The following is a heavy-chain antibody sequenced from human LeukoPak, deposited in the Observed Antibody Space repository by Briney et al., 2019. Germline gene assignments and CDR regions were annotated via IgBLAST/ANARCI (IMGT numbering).Heavy chain of an antibody. Sequence: GPSVKVSCKASGYTFTSYDINWVRQATGQRLEWMGWMNPNSGNTGYAQKFQGRVTMTTDTSTSTAYMELRSLRSDDTAVYYCARLLRYFDWLLPFDYWGQGTLVTVSS. J-gene: IGHJ4*02. CDR1: GYTFTSYD. V-gene: IGHV1-8*01. D-gene: IGHD3-9*01. CDR2: MNPNSGNT. CDR3: ARLLRYFDWLLPFDY.